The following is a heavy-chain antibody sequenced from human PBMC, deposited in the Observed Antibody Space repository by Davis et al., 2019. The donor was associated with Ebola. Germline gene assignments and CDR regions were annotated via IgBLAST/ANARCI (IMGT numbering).Heavy chain of an antibody. Sequence: ASVKVSCKASGYVFASYAMNWVRQAPGQRLEWMGWIDGGSGNRKYSPKFQGRVTITRDASASTGYMELSSLTSEDTAVYYCARNPPEGGYYFYYMDVWGEGTTVTVS. V-gene: IGHV1-3*01. D-gene: IGHD2-15*01. CDR2: IDGGSGNR. CDR3: ARNPPEGGYYFYYMDV. J-gene: IGHJ6*03. CDR1: GYVFASYA.